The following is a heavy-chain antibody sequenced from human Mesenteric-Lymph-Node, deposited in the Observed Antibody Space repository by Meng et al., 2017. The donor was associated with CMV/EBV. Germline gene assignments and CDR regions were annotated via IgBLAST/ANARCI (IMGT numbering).Heavy chain of an antibody. J-gene: IGHJ4*02. V-gene: IGHV1-24*01. Sequence: KVSCRVALYSLSELSIYWMRQAPGKGLEWMGGFDLIDGETIYAQKFQGRVTMTEETSTDTAYMELTSLRSEDTAMYFCAADSGQLLTHWGQGTLVTVSS. CDR1: LYSLSELS. CDR2: FDLIDGET. D-gene: IGHD2-2*01. CDR3: AADSGQLLTH.